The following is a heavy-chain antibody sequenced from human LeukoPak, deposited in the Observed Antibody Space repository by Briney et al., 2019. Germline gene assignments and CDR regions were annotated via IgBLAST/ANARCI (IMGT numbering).Heavy chain of an antibody. CDR3: ASVDYYGSGNYYNDVDY. D-gene: IGHD3-10*01. CDR1: GFAFSAYE. CDR2: SSGSDSTT. V-gene: IGHV3-48*03. J-gene: IGHJ4*02. Sequence: PGGSLRLSCAATGFAFSAYEMNWVRQAPGKGLEWVAYSSGSDSTTYYADSVKGRFVISRDNARSSLYLHMNSLRAEDTALYYCASVDYYGSGNYYNDVDYWGQGTLVTVSS.